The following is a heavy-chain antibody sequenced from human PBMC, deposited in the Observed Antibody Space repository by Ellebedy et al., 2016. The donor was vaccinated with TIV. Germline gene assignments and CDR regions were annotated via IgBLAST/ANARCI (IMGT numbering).Heavy chain of an antibody. CDR1: GYSFTSYW. Sequence: KVSXKGSGYSFTSYWISWVRQMPGKGLEWMGRIDPSDSYTNYSPSFQGHVTISADKSISTAYLQWSSLKASDTAMYYCATWDIVATSSFERYYYYYGMDVWGQGTTVTVSS. CDR2: IDPSDSYT. CDR3: ATWDIVATSSFERYYYYYGMDV. D-gene: IGHD5-12*01. J-gene: IGHJ6*02. V-gene: IGHV5-10-1*01.